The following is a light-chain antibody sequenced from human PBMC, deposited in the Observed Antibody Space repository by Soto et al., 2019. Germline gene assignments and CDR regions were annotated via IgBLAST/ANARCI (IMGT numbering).Light chain of an antibody. J-gene: IGKJ1*01. V-gene: IGKV3-20*01. CDR1: QSVGGNY. CDR3: QQYGGSPWT. Sequence: EIVLTQSPGTLSLSPGERATLSCRASQSVGGNYLAWYHQKPGHPPRLLIHGASSRASGIPDRFSGSGSGTNFTLTISRLEPEDFAVYYCQQYGGSPWTFGQGTKV. CDR2: GAS.